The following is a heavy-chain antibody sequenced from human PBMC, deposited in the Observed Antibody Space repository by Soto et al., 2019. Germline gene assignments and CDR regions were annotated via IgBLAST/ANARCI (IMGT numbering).Heavy chain of an antibody. V-gene: IGHV1-8*01. Sequence: ASVKVSCKASGYTFTSYDINWVRQATGQGLEWMGWMNPNSGNTGYAQKFQGRVTMTRNTSISTAYMELSSLRSEDTGVYYCARGRRGRPQSIAARIYYYYYMDVWGKGTTVTVSS. CDR2: MNPNSGNT. J-gene: IGHJ6*03. CDR1: GYTFTSYD. CDR3: ARGRRGRPQSIAARIYYYYYMDV. D-gene: IGHD6-6*01.